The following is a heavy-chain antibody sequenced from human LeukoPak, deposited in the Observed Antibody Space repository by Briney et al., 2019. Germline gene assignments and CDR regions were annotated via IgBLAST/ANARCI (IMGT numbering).Heavy chain of an antibody. CDR3: ATAVPFYMGV. CDR1: GGSISSSNW. Sequence: SETLSLTCAVSGGSISSSNWWSWVRQSPGRWLEWIGEIYHSGNTNYNPSLKSRVTISVDKPKNQFSLKLTSVTAADTAMYYCATAVPFYMGVWGKGTTVTVS. V-gene: IGHV4-4*02. CDR2: IYHSGNT. D-gene: IGHD3-10*01. J-gene: IGHJ6*03.